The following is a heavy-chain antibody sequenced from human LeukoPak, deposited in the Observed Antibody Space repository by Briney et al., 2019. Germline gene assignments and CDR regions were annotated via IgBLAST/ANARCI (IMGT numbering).Heavy chain of an antibody. Sequence: PGGSLRLSCAASGFTFSSYWMHWVRQAPGKGLMWVSRINSDGSSTSYADSVKGRFTISRDNAKNTLYLQMNSLRAEDTAVYYCAIGYYDSSGSLDYWGQGTLVTVSS. J-gene: IGHJ4*02. V-gene: IGHV3-74*01. D-gene: IGHD3-22*01. CDR1: GFTFSSYW. CDR2: INSDGSST. CDR3: AIGYYDSSGSLDY.